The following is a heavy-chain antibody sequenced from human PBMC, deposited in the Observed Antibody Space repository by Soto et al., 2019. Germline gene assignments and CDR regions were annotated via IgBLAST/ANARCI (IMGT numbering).Heavy chain of an antibody. Sequence: GGSLRLSCAASGFTFSSYAMSWVRQAPGRGLEWVSAISGSGGSTYYADSVKGRFTISRDNSNNTLYLQMNSLRAEDTALYYCAKATPNEGIAPSDFDYWGQGALDTVSS. CDR2: ISGSGGST. CDR1: GFTFSSYA. D-gene: IGHD6-13*01. J-gene: IGHJ4*02. CDR3: AKATPNEGIAPSDFDY. V-gene: IGHV3-23*01.